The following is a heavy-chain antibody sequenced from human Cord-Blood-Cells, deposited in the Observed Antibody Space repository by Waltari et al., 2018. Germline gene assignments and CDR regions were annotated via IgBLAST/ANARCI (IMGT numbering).Heavy chain of an antibody. V-gene: IGHV1-2*04. CDR2: INPNRGGT. CDR1: GYTFTGYY. CDR3: ARESGSRPFDY. D-gene: IGHD5-12*01. J-gene: IGHJ4*02. Sequence: QVQLVQSGAEVKKPGASVKVSCKASGYTFTGYYMHWVRQAPGQGLEWMGWINPNRGGTNYAQKFQGWVTMTRDTSISTAYMELSRLRSDDTAVYYCARESGSRPFDYWGQGTLVTVSS.